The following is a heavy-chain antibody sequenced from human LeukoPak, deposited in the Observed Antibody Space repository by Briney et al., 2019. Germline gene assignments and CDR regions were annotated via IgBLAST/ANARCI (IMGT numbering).Heavy chain of an antibody. D-gene: IGHD6-13*01. V-gene: IGHV1-2*02. CDR1: GYTFTGYY. CDR3: ARVQSPPGYSSSWYRGGHFGY. J-gene: IGHJ4*02. CDR2: INPNSGGT. Sequence: ASVKVSCKASGYTFTGYYMHWVRQAPGQGLEWMGWINPNSGGTNYAQKFQGRVTMTRDTSISTAYMELRRLRSDDTAVYYCARVQSPPGYSSSWYRGGHFGYWGQGTLVTVSS.